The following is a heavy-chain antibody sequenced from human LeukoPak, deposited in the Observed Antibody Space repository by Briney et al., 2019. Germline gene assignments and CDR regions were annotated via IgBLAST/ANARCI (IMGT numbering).Heavy chain of an antibody. CDR3: ARANFLYCSSTTCLFDY. V-gene: IGHV1-2*02. J-gene: IGHJ4*02. CDR1: GYTFTDYY. Sequence: ASVKVSCKASGYTFTDYYMHWVRQAPGQGFEWMGWINPNDGDTNYAQKFQGRVTMTRDTSISTAHMGVSRLRSDDTAVYYCARANFLYCSSTTCLFDYWGQGTLVTVSS. D-gene: IGHD2-2*01. CDR2: INPNDGDT.